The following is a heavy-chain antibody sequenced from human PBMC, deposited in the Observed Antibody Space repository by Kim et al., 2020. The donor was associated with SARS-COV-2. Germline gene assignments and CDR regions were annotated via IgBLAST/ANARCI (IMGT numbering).Heavy chain of an antibody. CDR3: AREVFSSWFRYFQH. D-gene: IGHD6-13*01. J-gene: IGHJ1*01. V-gene: IGHV4-34*01. Sequence: SETLSLTCAVYGGSFSGYYWSWIRQPPGKGLEWIGEINHSGSTNYNPSLKSRVTISVDTSKNQFSLKLSSVTAADTAVYYCAREVFSSWFRYFQHWGQGTLVTVSS. CDR1: GGSFSGYY. CDR2: INHSGST.